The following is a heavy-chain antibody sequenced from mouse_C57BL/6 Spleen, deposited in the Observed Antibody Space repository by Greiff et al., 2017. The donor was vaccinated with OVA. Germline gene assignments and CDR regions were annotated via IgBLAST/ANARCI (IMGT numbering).Heavy chain of an antibody. CDR1: GFTFSSYA. CDR3: TREYYGNYGEGAMDY. J-gene: IGHJ4*01. CDR2: ISSGGDYI. D-gene: IGHD2-1*01. V-gene: IGHV5-9-1*02. Sequence: EVMLVESGEGLVKPGGSLKLSCAASGFTFSSYAMSWVRQTPEKRLEWVAYISSGGDYIYYADTVKGRFTISRDNARNTLYLQMSSLKSEDTAMYYCTREYYGNYGEGAMDYWGQGTSVTVSS.